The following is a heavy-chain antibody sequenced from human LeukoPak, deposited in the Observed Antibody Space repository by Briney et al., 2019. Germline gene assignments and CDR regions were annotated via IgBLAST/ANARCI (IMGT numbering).Heavy chain of an antibody. Sequence: GGSLRLSCVASGFTFSSYWMSWVRQAPGKGLEWVANINQDGTEKYYVDSVKGRFTVSRDNAKNSLYLQMNSLRAEDTAVYYCAKTLDSGVNFDYWGQGTLVTVSS. J-gene: IGHJ4*02. CDR3: AKTLDSGVNFDY. V-gene: IGHV3-7*05. D-gene: IGHD2-15*01. CDR2: INQDGTEK. CDR1: GFTFSSYW.